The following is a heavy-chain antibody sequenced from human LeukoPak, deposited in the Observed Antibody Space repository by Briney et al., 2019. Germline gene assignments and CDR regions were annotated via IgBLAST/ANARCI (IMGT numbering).Heavy chain of an antibody. CDR3: AKDPSMVRGVQAWFDP. CDR1: GFTFSSYA. J-gene: IGHJ5*02. Sequence: GGSLRLSCAASGFTFSSYAMSWVRQAPGKGLEWVSAISGSGGSTYYADSVKGRFTISRDNSKNTLYLQMNSLRAEDTAVYYCAKDPSMVRGVQAWFDPWGQGTLVTVSS. V-gene: IGHV3-23*01. D-gene: IGHD3-10*01. CDR2: ISGSGGST.